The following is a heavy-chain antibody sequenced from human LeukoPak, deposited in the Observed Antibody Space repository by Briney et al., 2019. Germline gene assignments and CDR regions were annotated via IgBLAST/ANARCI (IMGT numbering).Heavy chain of an antibody. Sequence: PGGSPRLSCAASGFTFSSYSMNWVRQAPGKGLEWVSSISSSSYIYYADSVKGRFTISRDNAKNSLYLQMNSLRAEDTAVYYCASIAVAGTLLDYWGQGTLVTVSS. CDR1: GFTFSSYS. V-gene: IGHV3-21*01. CDR3: ASIAVAGTLLDY. J-gene: IGHJ4*02. CDR2: ISSSSYI. D-gene: IGHD6-19*01.